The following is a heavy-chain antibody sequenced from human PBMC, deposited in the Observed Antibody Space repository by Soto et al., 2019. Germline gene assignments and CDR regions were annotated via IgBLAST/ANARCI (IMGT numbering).Heavy chain of an antibody. V-gene: IGHV4-59*08. CDR3: NRHGATTDY. CDR2: IYYSGST. J-gene: IGHJ4*02. Sequence: SETLSLTCTVSGGSISSYYWSWIRQPPGKGLEWIGYIYYSGSTNYNPSLKSRVTISVDTSKNQFSLKLNSMTAADTAVYYCNRHGATTDYWGQGTLVTVSS. D-gene: IGHD1-26*01. CDR1: GGSISSYY.